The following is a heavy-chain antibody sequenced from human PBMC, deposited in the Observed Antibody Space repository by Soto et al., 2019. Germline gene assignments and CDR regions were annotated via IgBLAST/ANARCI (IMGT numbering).Heavy chain of an antibody. D-gene: IGHD3-22*01. CDR1: GGSVSSGSYY. Sequence: SETLSLTCTVSGGSVSSGSYYWSWIRQPPGKGLEWIGYIYYSGSTNYNPSLKSRVTISVDTSKNQFSLKLSSVTAADTAVYYCARGGLTYYYDSSGYWAFDIWXQGTMVTVSS. J-gene: IGHJ3*02. CDR2: IYYSGST. V-gene: IGHV4-61*01. CDR3: ARGGLTYYYDSSGYWAFDI.